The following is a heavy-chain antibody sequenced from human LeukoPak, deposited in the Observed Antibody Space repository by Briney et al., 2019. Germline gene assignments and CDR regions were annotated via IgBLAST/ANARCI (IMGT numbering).Heavy chain of an antibody. Sequence: GGSLRLSCAASGFTFSNYAMSWVRQAPGKGLEWVSGSSESGDTTYHADSVKGRFTISRDNSKKTLYLQMNSLRVDDTAVYYCAKGRPFLRNYFDYWGQGALVTVS. CDR1: GFTFSNYA. J-gene: IGHJ4*02. V-gene: IGHV3-23*01. D-gene: IGHD2/OR15-2a*01. CDR2: SSESGDTT. CDR3: AKGRPFLRNYFDY.